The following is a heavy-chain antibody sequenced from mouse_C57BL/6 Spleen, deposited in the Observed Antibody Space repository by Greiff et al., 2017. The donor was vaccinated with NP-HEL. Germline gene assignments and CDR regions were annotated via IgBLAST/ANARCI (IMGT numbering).Heavy chain of an antibody. CDR3: ARALYYDYDAYFDY. J-gene: IGHJ2*01. CDR1: GYAFSSYW. CDR2: IYPGDGDT. D-gene: IGHD2-4*01. Sequence: QVQLQQSGAELVKPGASVKISCKASGYAFSSYWMNWVKQRPGKGLEWIGQIYPGDGDTNYNGKFKGKATLTADKSSSTAYMQLSSLTSEDSAVYFCARALYYDYDAYFDYWGQGTTLTVSS. V-gene: IGHV1-80*01.